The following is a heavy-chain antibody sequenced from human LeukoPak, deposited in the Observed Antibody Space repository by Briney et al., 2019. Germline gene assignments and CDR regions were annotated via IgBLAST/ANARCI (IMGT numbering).Heavy chain of an antibody. J-gene: IGHJ3*02. CDR1: GGSISSGDYY. Sequence: PSETLSLTCTVSGGSISSGDYYWSWIRQPPGTGLEWIGYIYYSGSTYYNPSLKSRVTISVDTSKNQFSLKLSSVTAADTAVYYCARDRSYGEANAFDIWGQGTMVTVSS. CDR3: ARDRSYGEANAFDI. CDR2: IYYSGST. V-gene: IGHV4-30-4*01. D-gene: IGHD4-17*01.